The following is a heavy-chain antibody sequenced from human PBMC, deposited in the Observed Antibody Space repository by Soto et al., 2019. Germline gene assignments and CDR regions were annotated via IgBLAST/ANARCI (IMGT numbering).Heavy chain of an antibody. CDR2: IGTAGDT. Sequence: GGSLRLSCAASGFTFSSYDMHWVRQATGKGLDWVSAIGTAGDTYYPGSVKGRFTISRENAKNSLYLQMNSLRAGDTAVYYCARGWGLDYYGSGPRYYYGMDVWGQGTTVTVSS. V-gene: IGHV3-13*01. J-gene: IGHJ6*02. D-gene: IGHD3-10*01. CDR1: GFTFSSYD. CDR3: ARGWGLDYYGSGPRYYYGMDV.